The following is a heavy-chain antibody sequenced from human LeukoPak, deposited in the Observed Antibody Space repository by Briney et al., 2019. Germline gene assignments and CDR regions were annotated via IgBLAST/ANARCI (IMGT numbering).Heavy chain of an antibody. Sequence: GGSLRPSCAASGFTFSSYWMHWVRQAPGKGLVWVSRINTDGSSKTYADSVKGRFTISRDNAKNTLYLQMNSLRAEDTSVYYCAREGADSSGYPSYFFDYWGQGALVTVSS. D-gene: IGHD3-22*01. CDR3: AREGADSSGYPSYFFDY. V-gene: IGHV3-74*01. CDR1: GFTFSSYW. CDR2: INTDGSSK. J-gene: IGHJ4*02.